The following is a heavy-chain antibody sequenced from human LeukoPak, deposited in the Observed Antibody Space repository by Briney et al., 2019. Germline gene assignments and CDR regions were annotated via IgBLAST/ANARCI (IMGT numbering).Heavy chain of an antibody. CDR1: GYTFTGYY. V-gene: IGHV1-2*02. CDR2: INPNSGGT. Sequence: ASVKVSCKASGYTFTGYYMHWVRQAPGQGLEWMGWINPNSGGTNYAQKFQGRVTMTRDTSISTVYMELSRLRSDDTVGYYCARDYDASSGYYYWGQGNLVTVSS. D-gene: IGHD3-22*01. CDR3: ARDYDASSGYYY. J-gene: IGHJ4*02.